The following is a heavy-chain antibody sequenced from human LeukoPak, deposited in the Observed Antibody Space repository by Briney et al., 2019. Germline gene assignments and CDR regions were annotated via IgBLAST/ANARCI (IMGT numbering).Heavy chain of an antibody. V-gene: IGHV3-23*01. CDR1: GFTFSSYA. Sequence: GGSLRLSCAASGFTFSSYAMSWVRQAPGKGLEWVSAISGSGGSTYYADSVKGRFTISRDNSKNTLYLQMNSLRAEDTAVYYCANADDSSGYYSLGYIDYWGQGTLVTVSS. CDR2: ISGSGGST. CDR3: ANADDSSGYYSLGYIDY. D-gene: IGHD3-22*01. J-gene: IGHJ4*02.